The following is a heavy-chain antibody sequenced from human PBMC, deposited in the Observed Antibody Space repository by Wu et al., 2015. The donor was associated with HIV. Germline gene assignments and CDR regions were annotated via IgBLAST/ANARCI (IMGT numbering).Heavy chain of an antibody. Sequence: QVQLVQSRAEVKKPGASVKVSCTAFGYTFINNFLHWVRQAPGQGPEWMGWVSPYNGNTRYGQKFQGRVTMTTETSSTTAYMELRSLRSDDTAVYYCARGAVADVWGKGTTVIVSS. J-gene: IGHJ6*04. CDR3: ARGAVADV. CDR2: VSPYNGNT. CDR1: GYTFINNF. V-gene: IGHV1-18*04. D-gene: IGHD6-19*01.